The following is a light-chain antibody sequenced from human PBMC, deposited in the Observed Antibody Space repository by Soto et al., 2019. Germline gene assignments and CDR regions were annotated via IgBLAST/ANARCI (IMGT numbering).Light chain of an antibody. CDR2: EVT. Sequence: QSLLTQPGSVSGSPGQSITISCTGTRSDVGTYNYVSWYQQYPGKAPKLIIYEVTNRPSGISNRFSGSKSGNTASLTISGLQAEDDADYYCSSYTSSSTYVFGTGTKVTVL. CDR1: RSDVGTYNY. J-gene: IGLJ1*01. CDR3: SSYTSSSTYV. V-gene: IGLV2-14*01.